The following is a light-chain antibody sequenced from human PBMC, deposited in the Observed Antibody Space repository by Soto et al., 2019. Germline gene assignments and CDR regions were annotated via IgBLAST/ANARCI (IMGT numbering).Light chain of an antibody. CDR1: QGISTY. CDR2: DAS. V-gene: IGKV3-11*01. Sequence: EIVLTQSPATLSLSPGERATLSCRASQGISTYLAWYQQKRGQAPRLLIYDASNRATGIPPRFSGSGSGTDFTLSISSLETEDFAVYYCQQRSSWPLTFCGGTKVEIK. CDR3: QQRSSWPLT. J-gene: IGKJ4*01.